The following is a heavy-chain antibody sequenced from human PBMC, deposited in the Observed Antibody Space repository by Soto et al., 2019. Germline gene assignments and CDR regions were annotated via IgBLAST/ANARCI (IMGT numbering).Heavy chain of an antibody. Sequence: GGSLRLSCAASGFTFSSYSMNWVRQAPGKGLEWVSYISSSSSTIYYADSVKGRFTISRDNAKNSLYLQMNSLRDEDTAVYHCARDLGETWIQTHWNYYYYGMDVWGQGTTVTVSS. CDR2: ISSSSSTI. CDR3: ARDLGETWIQTHWNYYYYGMDV. J-gene: IGHJ6*02. D-gene: IGHD3-16*01. V-gene: IGHV3-48*02. CDR1: GFTFSSYS.